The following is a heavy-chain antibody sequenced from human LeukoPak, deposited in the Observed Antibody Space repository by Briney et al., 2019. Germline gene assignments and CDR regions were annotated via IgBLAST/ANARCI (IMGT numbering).Heavy chain of an antibody. CDR1: GFTFDDYG. J-gene: IGHJ6*02. CDR2: ISGDGGRT. D-gene: IGHD6-19*01. CDR3: AKGAWEWLAPGGRMDV. Sequence: AGSLRLSCAASGFTFDDYGMHWVRHAPGQGLEWVSLISGDGGRTYYADSVKGRFTISRDNSKNSLYLQMNSLRTEDTALYYWAKGAWEWLAPGGRMDVWGQGTTVTVSS. V-gene: IGHV3-43*02.